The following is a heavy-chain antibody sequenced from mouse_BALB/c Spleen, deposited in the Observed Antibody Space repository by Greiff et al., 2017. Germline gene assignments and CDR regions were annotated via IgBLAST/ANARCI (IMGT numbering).Heavy chain of an antibody. Sequence: ESGPGLVKPSQSLSLSCSVTGYSITSGYYWNWIRQFPGNKLEWMGYISYDGSNNYNPSLKNRISITRDTSKNQFFLKLNSVTTEDTATYYCARDWESWFAYWGQGTLVTVSA. CDR1: GYSITSGYY. CDR2: ISYDGSN. D-gene: IGHD4-1*01. CDR3: ARDWESWFAY. V-gene: IGHV3-6*02. J-gene: IGHJ3*01.